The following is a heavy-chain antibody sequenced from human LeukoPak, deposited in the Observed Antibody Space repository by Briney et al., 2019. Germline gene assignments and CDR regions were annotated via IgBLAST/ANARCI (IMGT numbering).Heavy chain of an antibody. Sequence: PGGSLRLSCAASGFTFYDYAMHWVRQAPGKGLEWVSGISWNSGSIGYADSVKGRFTISRDNAKNSLYLQMNSLRAEDTALYYCAKGKDDSSGYYFDAFDIWGQGTMVTVSS. CDR1: GFTFYDYA. V-gene: IGHV3-9*01. CDR3: AKGKDDSSGYYFDAFDI. CDR2: ISWNSGSI. J-gene: IGHJ3*02. D-gene: IGHD3-22*01.